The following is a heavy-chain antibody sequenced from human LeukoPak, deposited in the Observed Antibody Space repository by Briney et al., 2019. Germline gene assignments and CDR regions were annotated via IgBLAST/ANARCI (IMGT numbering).Heavy chain of an antibody. CDR2: IYTSGST. CDR3: ARAIRWLGTYYFDY. V-gene: IGHV4-4*07. D-gene: IGHD6-19*01. J-gene: IGHJ4*02. CDR1: GGSISSYY. Sequence: SETLSLTCTVSGGSISSYYWSWVRQPAGKGLEWVGRIYTSGSTNYNPSLKSRVTMSVDTSKNQFSLKVSSVTAADTAVYYCARAIRWLGTYYFDYWGQGTLVTVSS.